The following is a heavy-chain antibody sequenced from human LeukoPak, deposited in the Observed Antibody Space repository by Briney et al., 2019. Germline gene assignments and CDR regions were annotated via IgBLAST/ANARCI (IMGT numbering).Heavy chain of an antibody. CDR1: GGSISSYY. CDR2: IYYSGST. J-gene: IGHJ3*02. Sequence: SETLSLTCTVSGGSISSYYWSWIRQPPGKGLEWIGYIYYSGSTNYNPSLKSRVTISVDTSKNQFSLKLSPVTAADTAVYYCARAASIAARPSAFDIWGQGTMVTVSS. V-gene: IGHV4-59*01. D-gene: IGHD6-6*01. CDR3: ARAASIAARPSAFDI.